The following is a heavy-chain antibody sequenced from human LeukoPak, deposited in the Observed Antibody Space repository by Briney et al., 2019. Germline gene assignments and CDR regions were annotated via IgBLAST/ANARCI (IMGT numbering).Heavy chain of an antibody. D-gene: IGHD1-1*01. Sequence: PGGSLRLSCAASGFTFSNYEMNWVRQAPGRGLEWVSFISSSSFAKYYADSVRGRFTISRDNAKNSLYLQMNSLRVEDTAIYYCAGGTGTTSYYYYYMDVWGKGTTVTVSS. CDR3: AGGTGTTSYYYYYMDV. J-gene: IGHJ6*03. CDR1: GFTFSNYE. V-gene: IGHV3-48*03. CDR2: ISSSSFAK.